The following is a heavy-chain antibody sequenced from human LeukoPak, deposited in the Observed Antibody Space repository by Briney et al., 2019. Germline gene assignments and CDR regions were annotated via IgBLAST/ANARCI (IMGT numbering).Heavy chain of an antibody. CDR3: ARLGSYWDYYYYMDV. Sequence: SETLSLTCTVSGGSISSSSYYWGWIRQPPGKGLEWTGSIYYSGSTYYNPSLKSRVTISVDTSKNQISLKLSSVTAADTAVYYCARLGSYWDYYYYMDVWGKGTTVTVSS. J-gene: IGHJ6*03. CDR1: GGSISSSSYY. V-gene: IGHV4-39*01. D-gene: IGHD1-26*01. CDR2: IYYSGST.